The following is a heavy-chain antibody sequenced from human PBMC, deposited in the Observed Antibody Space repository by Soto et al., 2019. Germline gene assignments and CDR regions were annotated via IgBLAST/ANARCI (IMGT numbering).Heavy chain of an antibody. Sequence: GGSLRLSCAASGFTFSNAWMNWVRQAPGKGLEWVGRIKSKTDGGTTDYAAPVKGRFTISRDDSKNTLYLQMNSLKTEDTAVYYCARGSIEHYSFWSGYFSYNWFDPWGQGTLVTVSS. CDR2: IKSKTDGGTT. D-gene: IGHD3-3*01. CDR3: ARGSIEHYSFWSGYFSYNWFDP. V-gene: IGHV3-15*07. J-gene: IGHJ5*02. CDR1: GFTFSNAW.